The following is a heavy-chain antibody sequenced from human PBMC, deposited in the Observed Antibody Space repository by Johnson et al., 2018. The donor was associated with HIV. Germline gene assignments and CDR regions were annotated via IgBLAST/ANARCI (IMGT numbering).Heavy chain of an antibody. CDR3: AVVQWLPDDVFNI. D-gene: IGHD3-22*01. V-gene: IGHV3-11*04. J-gene: IGHJ3*02. CDR1: GFTFSAYY. Sequence: QMLLVESGGGLVKPGGSLRLSCAASGFTFSAYYMSWIRQAPGKGLEWVSYISSSGSTISYPDSVKGRFTISRDNAKNTLYLQMDSLGAEDSAVYYCAVVQWLPDDVFNIWGQGTMVTVSS. CDR2: ISSSGSTI.